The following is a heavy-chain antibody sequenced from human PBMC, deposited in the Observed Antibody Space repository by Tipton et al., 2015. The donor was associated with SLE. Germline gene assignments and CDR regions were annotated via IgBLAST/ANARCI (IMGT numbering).Heavy chain of an antibody. Sequence: TLSLTCTVSGGSINTYYWAWVRQPAGKGLEWIGRIYTGGNTKYNPSLESRVSLSVDTSRGQFFLEVRSVTAADTAVYYCARQTLLSVQDVMLSPPGYWGQGRLVTVSS. D-gene: IGHD2-8*01. CDR3: ARQTLLSVQDVMLSPPGY. CDR2: IYTGGNT. V-gene: IGHV4-4*07. CDR1: GGSINTYY. J-gene: IGHJ4*02.